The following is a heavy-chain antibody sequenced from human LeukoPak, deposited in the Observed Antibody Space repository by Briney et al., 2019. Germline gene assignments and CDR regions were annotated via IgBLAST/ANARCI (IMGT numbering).Heavy chain of an antibody. CDR3: ARGNPFITGTTFGPGGYYFDY. V-gene: IGHV4-59*12. CDR1: GGSISTYH. Sequence: SETLSLTCTISGGSISTYHWSWIRQPPGKGLEWIGYIYYSGSTNYNPSLKSRVTISTDTSKNQFSLKLSSVTAADTAVYYCARGNPFITGTTFGPGGYYFDYWGQGTLVTVSS. J-gene: IGHJ4*02. D-gene: IGHD1-7*01. CDR2: IYYSGST.